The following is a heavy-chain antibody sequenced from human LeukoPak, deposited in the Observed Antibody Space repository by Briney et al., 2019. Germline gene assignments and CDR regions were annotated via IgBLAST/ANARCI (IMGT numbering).Heavy chain of an antibody. CDR2: ISSSSSYI. CDR3: ARQVTIQGSLDY. D-gene: IGHD3-3*01. J-gene: IGHJ4*02. CDR1: GFTFSNYS. Sequence: GGSLRLSCAASGFTFSNYSMNWVRQAPGKGLEWVSSISSSSSYISYTDSVKGRFTISRDNAKNSLYLQMNGLRAEDTAVYYCARQVTIQGSLDYWGQGTLVTVSS. V-gene: IGHV3-21*01.